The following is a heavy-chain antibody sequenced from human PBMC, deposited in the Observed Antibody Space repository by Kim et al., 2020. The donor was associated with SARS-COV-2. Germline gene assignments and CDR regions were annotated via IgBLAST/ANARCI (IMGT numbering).Heavy chain of an antibody. Sequence: ASVKVSCKASGYTFTSYGISWVRQAPGQGLEWMGWISAYNGNTNYAQKLQGRVTMTTDTSTSTAYMELRSLRSDDTAVYYCARGIVVVPAAMPVQDYYYYYGMDVWGQGTTVTVSS. CDR1: GYTFTSYG. V-gene: IGHV1-18*01. CDR3: ARGIVVVPAAMPVQDYYYYYGMDV. CDR2: ISAYNGNT. D-gene: IGHD2-2*01. J-gene: IGHJ6*02.